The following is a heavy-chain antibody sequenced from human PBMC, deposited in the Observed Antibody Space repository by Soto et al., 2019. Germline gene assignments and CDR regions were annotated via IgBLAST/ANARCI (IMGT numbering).Heavy chain of an antibody. CDR1: GYIFTGYY. Sequence: ASVKVSCKASGYIFTGYYMHWVRQAPGQGLEWMGWINPNSGDTNYTQKFQGWVTMTRDTSISTAYMELSRLRSDDTAVYYCATSRISIAVAGETEYYFDYWGQGTPVT. CDR2: INPNSGDT. J-gene: IGHJ4*02. V-gene: IGHV1-2*04. D-gene: IGHD6-19*01. CDR3: ATSRISIAVAGETEYYFDY.